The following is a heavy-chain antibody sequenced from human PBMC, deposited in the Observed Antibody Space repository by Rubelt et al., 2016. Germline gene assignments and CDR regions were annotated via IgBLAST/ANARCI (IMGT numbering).Heavy chain of an antibody. V-gene: IGHV4-34*01. J-gene: IGHJ5*02. CDR3: ARGGRYYGSGSYQRHNWFDP. Sequence: QVQLRQWGAGLLKPSETLSLTCAVYGGSFSGYYWSRIRQPPGKGLEWIGELNHSGSSTSNPALKRRVTISVATAKNQFSLKLSSVTAADTAVYYCARGGRYYGSGSYQRHNWFDPWGQGTLVTVSS. CDR2: LNHSGSS. D-gene: IGHD3-10*01. CDR1: GGSFSGYY.